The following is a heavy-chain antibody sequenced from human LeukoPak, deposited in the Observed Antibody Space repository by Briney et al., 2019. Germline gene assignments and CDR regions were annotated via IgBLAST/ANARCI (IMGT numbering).Heavy chain of an antibody. CDR2: INHSGST. CDR1: GGSFSGYY. CDR3: ARGGVTTTFGY. V-gene: IGHV4-34*01. J-gene: IGHJ4*02. D-gene: IGHD2-21*02. Sequence: SETLSLTCAVYGGSFSGYYWSWIRQPPGKGLEWIGEINHSGSTNYNPSLRSRVTISVDTSKNQFSLELSSVTAADTAVYYCARGGVTTTFGYWGREPWSPSPQ.